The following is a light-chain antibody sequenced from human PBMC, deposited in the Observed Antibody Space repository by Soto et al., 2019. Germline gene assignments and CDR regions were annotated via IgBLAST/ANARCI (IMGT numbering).Light chain of an antibody. Sequence: QSALTQPASVSGSPGQSITISCTGTSSDVGGYNYVSWYQQHPGKAPKLMIYEVSNRPSGVSNRFSGSKSGNTASLTISGLQAEDESDYYCRSYTSSSTLYVVFGGGTTLTVL. CDR1: SSDVGGYNY. J-gene: IGLJ2*01. V-gene: IGLV2-14*01. CDR3: RSYTSSSTLYVV. CDR2: EVS.